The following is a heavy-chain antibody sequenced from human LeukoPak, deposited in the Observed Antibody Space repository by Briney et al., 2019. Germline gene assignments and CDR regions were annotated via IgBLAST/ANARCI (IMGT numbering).Heavy chain of an antibody. J-gene: IGHJ4*02. CDR2: INHSGTT. CDR3: ARGRYYDFWTRGYYFDY. V-gene: IGHV4-34*01. CDR1: GGSFSGYY. Sequence: NPSETLSLTCAVYGGSFSGYYWRWIRQPPGKGLEWIGEINHSGTTNYNPSLKSRVTISVDTSKNQFSLKLSSVTAADTAVYYCARGRYYDFWTRGYYFDYWGQGTLVTVSP. D-gene: IGHD3-3*01.